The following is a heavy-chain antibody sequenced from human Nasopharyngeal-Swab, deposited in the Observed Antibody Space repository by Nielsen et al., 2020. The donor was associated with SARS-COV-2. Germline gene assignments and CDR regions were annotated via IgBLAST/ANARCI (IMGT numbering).Heavy chain of an antibody. V-gene: IGHV7-4-1*02. CDR3: ARARVSIPPYDFWTLLYYYYGMDV. CDR1: GYTFTSYA. D-gene: IGHD3-3*01. Sequence: GESLKISCKASGYTFTSYAMNWVRQAPGQGLEWMGWINTNTGNPTYAQGFTGRFVFSLDTSVSTAYLQISSLKAEDTAVYYCARARVSIPPYDFWTLLYYYYGMDVWGQGTTVTVSS. CDR2: INTNTGNP. J-gene: IGHJ6*02.